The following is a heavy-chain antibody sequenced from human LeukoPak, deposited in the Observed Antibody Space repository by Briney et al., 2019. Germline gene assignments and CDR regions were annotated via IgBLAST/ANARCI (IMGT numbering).Heavy chain of an antibody. J-gene: IGHJ6*03. Sequence: PGGSLRLSCAASGFTFDDYTMHWVRQAPGKGLEWVSLISWDVGSTYYADSVKGRFTISRDNSKNSLYLQMNSLRTEDTALYYCAKSTARLVSDYYSYMDVWGKGTTVTVSS. CDR1: GFTFDDYT. CDR2: ISWDVGST. D-gene: IGHD6-6*01. CDR3: AKSTARLVSDYYSYMDV. V-gene: IGHV3-43*01.